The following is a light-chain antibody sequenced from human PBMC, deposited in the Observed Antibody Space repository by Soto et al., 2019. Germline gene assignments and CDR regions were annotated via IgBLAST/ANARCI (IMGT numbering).Light chain of an antibody. CDR2: GAS. V-gene: IGKV3-20*01. CDR1: QSVSSSY. CDR3: LQYGSSPQT. J-gene: IGKJ1*01. Sequence: EIVLTQSPGTLSLSPGERATLSCRASQSVSSSYLAWYQQKPGQAPRLLIYGASSRATGIPDRFTGSGSGTDFTLTISRLEPEDFAVFYCLQYGSSPQTFDQGTKVEIK.